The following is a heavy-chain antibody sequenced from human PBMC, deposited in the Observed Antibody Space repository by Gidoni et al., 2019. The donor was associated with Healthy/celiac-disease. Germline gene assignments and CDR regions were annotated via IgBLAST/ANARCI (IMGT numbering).Heavy chain of an antibody. D-gene: IGHD4-17*01. V-gene: IGHV4-34*01. Sequence: QVQLQQWGAGLLKPSETLSLTCAVYGGSFRGYYWSWIRQPPGKGLEWIGEINHSGSTNYNPSLKSRVTISVDTSKNQFSLKLSSVTAADTAVYYCARWVDYGDYDPDSNQAHFDYWGQGTLVTVSS. CDR2: INHSGST. CDR3: ARWVDYGDYDPDSNQAHFDY. CDR1: GGSFRGYY. J-gene: IGHJ4*02.